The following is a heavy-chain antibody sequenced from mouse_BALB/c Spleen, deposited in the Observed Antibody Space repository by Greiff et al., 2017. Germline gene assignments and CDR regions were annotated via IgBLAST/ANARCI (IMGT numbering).Heavy chain of an antibody. CDR1: GYSITSGYY. CDR3: ASFLIYYDYDYAMDY. Sequence: EVQVVESGPGLVKPSQSLSLTCSVTGYSITSGYYWNWIRQFPGNKLEWMGYISYDGSNNYNPSLKNRISITRDTSKNQFFLKLNSVTTEDTATYYCASFLIYYDYDYAMDYWGQGTSVTVSS. J-gene: IGHJ4*01. V-gene: IGHV3-6*02. CDR2: ISYDGSN. D-gene: IGHD2-4*01.